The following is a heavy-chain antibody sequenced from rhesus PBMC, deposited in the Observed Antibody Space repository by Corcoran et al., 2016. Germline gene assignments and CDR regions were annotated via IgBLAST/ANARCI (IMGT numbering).Heavy chain of an antibody. CDR2: IGGSNCST. CDR1: GYSISSGYG. V-gene: IGHV4-127*01. Sequence: QLQLQESGPGLVKPSETLSVTCAVSGYSISSGYGWSWIRQPPGKGLEWIGYIGGSNCSTNYNPSLKSRVTISKDTSKNQFSLKLSSVTAADTAVYYCARALAGTTDYWGQGVLVTVSS. CDR3: ARALAGTTDY. D-gene: IGHD1-14*01. J-gene: IGHJ4*01.